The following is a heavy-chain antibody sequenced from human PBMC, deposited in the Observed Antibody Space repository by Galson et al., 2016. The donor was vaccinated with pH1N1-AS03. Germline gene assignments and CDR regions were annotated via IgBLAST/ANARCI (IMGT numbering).Heavy chain of an antibody. D-gene: IGHD2-21*01. CDR3: ARDGGGIIDDALDT. J-gene: IGHJ3*02. V-gene: IGHV1-2*02. Sequence: SCKASGYNFRDYYIHWVRQAPGQGLEWMGWITPKDDDTNYAPKFRGRVTMTRDLSTSSAYLELKRLTSDDTAVYFCARDGGGIIDDALDTWGQGTLVTVSS. CDR2: ITPKDDDT. CDR1: GYNFRDYY.